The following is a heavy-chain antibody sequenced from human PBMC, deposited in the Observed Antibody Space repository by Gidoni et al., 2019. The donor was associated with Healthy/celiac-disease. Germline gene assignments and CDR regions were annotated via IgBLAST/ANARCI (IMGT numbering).Heavy chain of an antibody. Sequence: EVQLVESGGGLVQPGRSLRLSCTASGFTFGDYAMSWVRQAPGKGLEWVGFIRSKAYGGTTEYAASVKGRFTISRDDSKSIAYLQMNSLKTEDTAVYYCTGEHYYYDSSGYFDYWGQGTLVTVSS. CDR2: IRSKAYGGTT. V-gene: IGHV3-49*04. D-gene: IGHD3-22*01. CDR3: TGEHYYYDSSGYFDY. CDR1: GFTFGDYA. J-gene: IGHJ4*02.